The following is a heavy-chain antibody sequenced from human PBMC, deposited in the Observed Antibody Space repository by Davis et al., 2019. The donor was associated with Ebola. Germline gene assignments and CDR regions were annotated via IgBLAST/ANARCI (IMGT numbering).Heavy chain of an antibody. Sequence: SETLSLTCAVYGGSFSGYYWSWIRQPPGKGLEWIGEINHSGSTNYNPSLKSRVTISVDTSKNQFSLKLSSVTAADTAVYYCAGGSAPGTSDWFDPWGQGTLVTVSS. V-gene: IGHV4-34*01. D-gene: IGHD6-13*01. CDR1: GGSFSGYY. CDR3: AGGSAPGTSDWFDP. J-gene: IGHJ5*02. CDR2: INHSGST.